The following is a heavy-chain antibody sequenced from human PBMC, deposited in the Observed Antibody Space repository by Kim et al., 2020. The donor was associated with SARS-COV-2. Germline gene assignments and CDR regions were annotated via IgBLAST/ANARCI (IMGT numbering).Heavy chain of an antibody. J-gene: IGHJ4*02. CDR1: GFTVSSNY. Sequence: GGSLRLSCAASGFTVSSNYMSWVRQAPGKGLEWVSVIYSGGSTYYADSVKGRFTISRDNSKNTLYLQMNSLRAEDTAVYYCARAPYYYDSTGYYFDYWGQGTLVTVSS. V-gene: IGHV3-66*01. CDR2: IYSGGST. CDR3: ARAPYYYDSTGYYFDY. D-gene: IGHD3-22*01.